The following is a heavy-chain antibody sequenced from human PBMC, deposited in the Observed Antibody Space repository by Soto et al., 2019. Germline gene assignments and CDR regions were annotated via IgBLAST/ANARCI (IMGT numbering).Heavy chain of an antibody. J-gene: IGHJ6*02. Sequence: QVQLQESGPGLVKPSQTLSLTCTVSGGSISSGGYYWSWIRQHPGKGLEWIGYVYYSGSTDYNPSLKSRVTISVDTSKNQFSLKLSSVTAADTAVYYCASGPVDYDSSGYYYLSYYYYGMDVWGQGTTVTVSS. V-gene: IGHV4-31*03. CDR2: VYYSGST. CDR1: GGSISSGGYY. CDR3: ASGPVDYDSSGYYYLSYYYYGMDV. D-gene: IGHD3-22*01.